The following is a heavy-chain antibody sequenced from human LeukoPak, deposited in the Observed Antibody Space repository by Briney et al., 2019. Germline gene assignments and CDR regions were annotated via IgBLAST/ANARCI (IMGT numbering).Heavy chain of an antibody. J-gene: IGHJ4*02. CDR3: ARAGYCSGGSCYPYYFDY. Sequence: SETLSLTCTVSGGSISGYYWSWSRQPPGKGVEWIGNLYYMRGAWYKSSLKSRVTTSVDTSKNQFSLKLSSVTAADTAVYYCARAGYCSGGSCYPYYFDYWGQGTLVTVSS. CDR1: GGSISGYY. D-gene: IGHD2-15*01. V-gene: IGHV4-59*01. CDR2: LYYMRGA.